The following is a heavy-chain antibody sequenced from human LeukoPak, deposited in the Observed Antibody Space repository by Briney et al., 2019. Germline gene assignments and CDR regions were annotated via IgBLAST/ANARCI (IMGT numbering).Heavy chain of an antibody. CDR2: IYYSGST. J-gene: IGHJ4*02. CDR1: GGSISTYY. D-gene: IGHD3-3*02. Sequence: SETLSLTCTVSGGSISTYYRNWIRQPPGKGLEWIGYIYYSGSTNYNPSLKSRVTISVDTSKNQFSLNLTSVTAADTAVYYCARGGIRQTFDNWGQGTLVTVSS. V-gene: IGHV4-59*01. CDR3: ARGGIRQTFDN.